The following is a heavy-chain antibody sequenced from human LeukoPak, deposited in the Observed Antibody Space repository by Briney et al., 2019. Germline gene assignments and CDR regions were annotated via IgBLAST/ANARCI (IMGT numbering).Heavy chain of an antibody. V-gene: IGHV3-30*02. CDR2: IRYDGSNK. D-gene: IGHD6-13*01. CDR1: GFTFSSYS. CDR3: AKDGSSWYADY. Sequence: GGSLRVSCAASGFTFSSYSMNWFRQAPGKGLEWVAFIRYDGSNKYYADSVKGRFTISRDNSKNTLYLQMNSLRGEDTAVYYCAKDGSSWYADYWGQGTLVTVSS. J-gene: IGHJ4*02.